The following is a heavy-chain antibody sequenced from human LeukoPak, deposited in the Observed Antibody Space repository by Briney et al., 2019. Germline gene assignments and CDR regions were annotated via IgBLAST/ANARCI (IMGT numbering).Heavy chain of an antibody. D-gene: IGHD2-2*01. CDR1: GYTFTSYG. Sequence: GASVKVSCKASGYTFTSYGISWVRQAPGQGLEWMGWISAYNGNTNYAQKLQGRVTMTTDTSTSTAYMELRSLRSDDTAMYYCARVRGEDLVVVPAARRTSIAAAGPSDYWGQGTQVTVSS. CDR2: ISAYNGNT. J-gene: IGHJ4*02. V-gene: IGHV1-18*01. CDR3: ARVRGEDLVVVPAARRTSIAAAGPSDY.